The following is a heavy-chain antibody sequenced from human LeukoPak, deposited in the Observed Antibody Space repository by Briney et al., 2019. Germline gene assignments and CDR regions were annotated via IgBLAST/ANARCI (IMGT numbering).Heavy chain of an antibody. CDR2: ISSNGGST. CDR1: GFTFSSYA. J-gene: IGHJ4*02. CDR3: ARAPVKWELLVSYFDY. D-gene: IGHD1-26*01. V-gene: IGHV3-64*01. Sequence: GGSLRLSCAASGFTFSSYAMHWVRPAPGKGLEYVSAISSNGGSTYYANSVKGRFTISRDNSKNTLYLQMGSLRAEDMAVYYCARAPVKWELLVSYFDYWGQGTLVTVSS.